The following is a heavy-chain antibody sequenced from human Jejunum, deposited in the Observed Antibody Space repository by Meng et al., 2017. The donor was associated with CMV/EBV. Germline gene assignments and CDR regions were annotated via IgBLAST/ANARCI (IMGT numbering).Heavy chain of an antibody. D-gene: IGHD3-16*01. Sequence: SGGTLSTYVISWVRQAPGQGLEWMGRIIPIIGRPHHAQRFQDRVSIAADKATSTVYMELKTLTSEDTAVYFCASDITGNSYAYDSWGQGTLVTVSS. V-gene: IGHV1-69*04. CDR1: GGTLSTYV. CDR2: IIPIIGRP. J-gene: IGHJ5*01. CDR3: ASDITGNSYAYDS.